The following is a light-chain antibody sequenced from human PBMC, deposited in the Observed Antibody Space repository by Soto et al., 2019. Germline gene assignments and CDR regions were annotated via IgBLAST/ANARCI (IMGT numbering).Light chain of an antibody. CDR3: QQYNNWPPSWT. V-gene: IGKV3-20*01. J-gene: IGKJ1*01. CDR1: QSVSSRY. CDR2: GAS. Sequence: EIELTQSPGTLSLSPGERATLSCRASQSVSSRYLAWYQQKTGQAPRLLIDGASSRATGIPDRFSGSGSGTEFTLNISSLQSEDFAVYYCQQYNNWPPSWTFGQGTKVDIK.